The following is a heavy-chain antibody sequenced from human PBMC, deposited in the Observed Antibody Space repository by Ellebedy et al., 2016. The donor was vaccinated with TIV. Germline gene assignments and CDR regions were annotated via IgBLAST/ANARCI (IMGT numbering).Heavy chain of an antibody. Sequence: GGSLRLSXAASGFSLSSYYMTWVRQAPGKGLEWVAVIWHDGSHTYHADTLRGRFTISRDTSTNTVYLQMNNLRAEDTALYFCARDYQNGMDVWGQGTTVTVSS. V-gene: IGHV3-33*08. CDR3: ARDYQNGMDV. J-gene: IGHJ6*02. D-gene: IGHD2-2*01. CDR1: GFSLSSYY. CDR2: IWHDGSHT.